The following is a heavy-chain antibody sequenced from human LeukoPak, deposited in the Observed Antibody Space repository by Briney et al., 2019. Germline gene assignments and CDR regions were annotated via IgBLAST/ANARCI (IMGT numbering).Heavy chain of an antibody. D-gene: IGHD6-19*01. CDR3: ARDLKRGYSSGRYSWGTGSSNDY. V-gene: IGHV1-18*01. CDR2: ISGYNGNT. CDR1: GYTLTGYG. Sequence: GASVKVSCKASGYTLTGYGISWVRQAPGQGLEWMGWISGYNGNTNYAQKLQGRVTMTTDTSTSTAYMELRSLRSDDTAVYYCARDLKRGYSSGRYSWGTGSSNDYWGQGTLVTVSS. J-gene: IGHJ4*02.